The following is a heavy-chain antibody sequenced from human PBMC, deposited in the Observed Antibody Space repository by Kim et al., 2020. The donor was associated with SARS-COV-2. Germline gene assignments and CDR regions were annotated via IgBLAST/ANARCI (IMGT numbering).Heavy chain of an antibody. J-gene: IGHJ5*02. V-gene: IGHV3-20*04. CDR1: GFTFDDYG. CDR3: ARATLSSLDL. D-gene: IGHD2-15*01. Sequence: GGSLRLSCASSGFTFDDYGMSWVRQAPGKGLEWVSGITWSGGGTDYADAVKGRFTISRDNTKNSLYLQMNSLRAEDTALYYCARATLSSLDLWGQGTLVT. CDR2: ITWSGGGT.